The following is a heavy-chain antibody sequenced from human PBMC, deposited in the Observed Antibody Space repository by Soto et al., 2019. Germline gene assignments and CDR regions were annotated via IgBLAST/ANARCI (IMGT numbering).Heavy chain of an antibody. Sequence: GESLKISCKGSGYSFTSYWIGWVRQMPGKGLEWMGIIYPGDSDTRYSPSFQGQVTISADKSISTAYLQWSSLKASDTAMYCCARPPQIGLYGMDVWGQGTTVTVSS. J-gene: IGHJ6*02. CDR3: ARPPQIGLYGMDV. V-gene: IGHV5-51*01. CDR1: GYSFTSYW. CDR2: IYPGDSDT.